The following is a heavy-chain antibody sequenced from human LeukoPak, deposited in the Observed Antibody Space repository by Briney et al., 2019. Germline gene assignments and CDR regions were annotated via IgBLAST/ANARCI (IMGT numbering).Heavy chain of an antibody. CDR1: GFTFSSYA. Sequence: GSLRLSCAASGFTFSSYAMSWVRQPPGKGLEWIGSIYYSGSTYYNPSLKSRVTISVDTSKNQFSLKLSSVTAADTAVYYCARLVFGFWSGYEYYFDYWGQGTLVTVSS. D-gene: IGHD3-3*01. V-gene: IGHV4-39*01. CDR3: ARLVFGFWSGYEYYFDY. J-gene: IGHJ4*02. CDR2: IYYSGST.